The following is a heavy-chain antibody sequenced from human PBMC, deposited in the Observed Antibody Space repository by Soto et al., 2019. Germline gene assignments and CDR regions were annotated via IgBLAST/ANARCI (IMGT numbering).Heavy chain of an antibody. CDR1: GFTFSSYA. D-gene: IGHD3-16*01. CDR2: ISGSGGST. Sequence: EVPLLESGGGLVQPGGSLRLSCAASGFTFSSYAMSWVRQAPGKGLEWVSAISGSGGSTYYADSVKGRFTISRDNSKNTLYLQMNSLRAEDTAVYYCATTIFMITFGGGGSDYWGQGTLVTVSS. CDR3: ATTIFMITFGGGGSDY. J-gene: IGHJ4*02. V-gene: IGHV3-23*01.